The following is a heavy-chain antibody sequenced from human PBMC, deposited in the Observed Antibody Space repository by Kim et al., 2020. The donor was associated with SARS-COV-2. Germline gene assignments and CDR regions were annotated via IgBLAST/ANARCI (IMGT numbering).Heavy chain of an antibody. V-gene: IGHV3-11*06. J-gene: IGHJ4*02. Sequence: GGSLRLSCAASGFTFSDYYMSWIRQAPGKGLEWVSYISSSSSYTNYADSVKGRFTISRDNAKNSLYLQMNSLRAEDTAVYYCARDCRGGSCYGYWGQGTLVTVSS. D-gene: IGHD2-15*01. CDR1: GFTFSDYY. CDR3: ARDCRGGSCYGY. CDR2: ISSSSSYT.